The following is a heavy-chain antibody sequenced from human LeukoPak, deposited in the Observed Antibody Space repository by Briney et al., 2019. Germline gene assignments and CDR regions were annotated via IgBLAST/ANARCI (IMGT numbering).Heavy chain of an antibody. J-gene: IGHJ5*02. Sequence: SETLSLTCAVSGYSIGTDYYWGLLRQPPGKVLGGIGSIYNSGSTYYNPSLKSRITISVDTSKNQFSLKLSSVTAADTAVYYCARNSSSSSPPERYNWFDPWGQGTLVTVSS. CDR1: GYSIGTDYY. CDR2: IYNSGST. D-gene: IGHD6-6*01. V-gene: IGHV4-38-2*01. CDR3: ARNSSSSSPPERYNWFDP.